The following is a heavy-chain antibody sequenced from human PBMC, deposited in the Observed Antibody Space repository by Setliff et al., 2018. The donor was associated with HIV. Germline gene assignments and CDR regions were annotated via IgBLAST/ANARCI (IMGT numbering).Heavy chain of an antibody. Sequence: PGESLTLSCKDSGDQYSNYWLGWVRQMPGEGLEWIGVIYPRDSDTRYSPSFKGQVTISADKSINTAYLQWSGLRASDTAMYYCAKGGGLSFRYHDWFVKIWGQGTLVTVSS. J-gene: IGHJ3*02. V-gene: IGHV5-51*01. CDR2: IYPRDSDT. D-gene: IGHD3-9*01. CDR1: GDQYSNYW. CDR3: AKGGGLSFRYHDWFVKI.